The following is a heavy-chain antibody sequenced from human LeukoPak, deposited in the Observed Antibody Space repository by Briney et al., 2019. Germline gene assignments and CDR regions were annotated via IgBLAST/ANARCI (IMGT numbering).Heavy chain of an antibody. Sequence: SETLSLTCTVSGGSISNYYWTWIRQPPGKGLEWLGDMYNSWNTNYNPSLESRVTISEDTSKNQFSLKLTSVTAADTAVYYCARATRGSVAGPFDYWGQGAQVTVSS. CDR2: MYNSWNT. CDR1: GGSISNYY. V-gene: IGHV4-4*09. J-gene: IGHJ4*02. D-gene: IGHD6-19*01. CDR3: ARATRGSVAGPFDY.